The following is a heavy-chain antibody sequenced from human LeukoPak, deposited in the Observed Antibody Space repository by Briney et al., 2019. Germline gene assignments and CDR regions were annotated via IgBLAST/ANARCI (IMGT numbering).Heavy chain of an antibody. Sequence: PGRSLRLSCAASGFTFSSYDMYWVRQAPGKGLEWVAVIFYDGSNKYCADSVKGRFTISRDNSKNTLYLQMNSLRAEDTAVYYCARDCGGGSCYGPYDAFDIWGQGTMVTVSS. J-gene: IGHJ3*02. CDR1: GFTFSSYD. CDR2: IFYDGSNK. V-gene: IGHV3-33*01. D-gene: IGHD2-15*01. CDR3: ARDCGGGSCYGPYDAFDI.